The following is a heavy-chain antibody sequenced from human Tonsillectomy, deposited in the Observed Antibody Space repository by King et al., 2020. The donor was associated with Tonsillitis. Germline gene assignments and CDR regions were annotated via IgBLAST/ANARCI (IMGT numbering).Heavy chain of an antibody. CDR2: ISADNGNT. J-gene: IGHJ6*02. V-gene: IGHV1-18*01. D-gene: IGHD4-23*01. CDR3: ARALKSLVIYYYYYGMDV. CDR1: GYTFTSYG. Sequence: QLVQSGAEVKKPGASVKVSCKASGYTFTSYGISWVRQAPGQGLEWRGWISADNGNTSYAQKLQDRVTMTTDTSTCTANMELRSLRSDDTGVYYCARALKSLVIYYYYYGMDVWGQGTTVTVSS.